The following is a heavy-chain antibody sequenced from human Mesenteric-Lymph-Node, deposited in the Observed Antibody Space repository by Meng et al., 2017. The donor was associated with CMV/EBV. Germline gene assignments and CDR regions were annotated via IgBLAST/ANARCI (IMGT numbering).Heavy chain of an antibody. Sequence: GGSLRLSCAASGFTFSSYWMDWIRQAPGKGLEWVSFITSSGDNIYYADSVKGRFTISRDNAKNSLYLQMNSLRAEDTAVYYCARALGVVTPDYWGQGTLVTVSS. CDR3: ARALGVVTPDY. J-gene: IGHJ4*02. CDR1: GFTFSSYW. V-gene: IGHV3-11*04. D-gene: IGHD3-3*01. CDR2: ITSSGDNI.